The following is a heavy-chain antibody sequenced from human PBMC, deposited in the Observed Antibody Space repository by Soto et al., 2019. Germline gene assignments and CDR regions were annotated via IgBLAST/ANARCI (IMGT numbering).Heavy chain of an antibody. CDR2: ISYSGST. CDR3: ARMTTVTNFDY. CDR1: GGSISSHY. J-gene: IGHJ4*02. D-gene: IGHD4-4*01. Sequence: SETLSLTCSVSGGSISSHYWSWIRQPPGKGLEWIGHISYSGSTNYNPSLKSRVTISVDTFRNQFSLKLSSVTAADTAVYYCARMTTVTNFDYWGQGTLVTVSS. V-gene: IGHV4-59*11.